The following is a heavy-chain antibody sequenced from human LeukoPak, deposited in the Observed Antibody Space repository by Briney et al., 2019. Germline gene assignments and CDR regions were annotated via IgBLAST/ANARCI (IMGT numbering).Heavy chain of an antibody. CDR2: INPNSGGT. CDR1: GYTFTGYY. D-gene: IGHD3-9*01. J-gene: IGHJ6*03. CDR3: ARDNREYYDILTRDYMLYHYNSLAV. V-gene: IGHV1-2*02. Sequence: ASVKVSCKASGYTFTGYYMHWVRQAPGQGLEWRGWINPNSGGTNYAQKIPGRVTMTRDTSISTAYKELSRLKSDATAVYYCARDNREYYDILTRDYMLYHYNSLAVWAKETTVTVSS.